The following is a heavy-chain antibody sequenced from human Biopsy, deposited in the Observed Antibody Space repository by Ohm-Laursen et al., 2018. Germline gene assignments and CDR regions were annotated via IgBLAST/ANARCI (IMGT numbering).Heavy chain of an antibody. J-gene: IGHJ3*02. CDR2: IYSGGNT. V-gene: IGHV4-61*01. CDR1: GDSLTSGPEN. CDR3: ARGTGRYYVYGAFDI. Sequence: GTLSLTCTVSGDSLTSGPENWSWIRQSPGQGLEYIGFIYSGGNTNYNPPLKNRVTMSVDTSKNQFSLNLRSVTAADTAVYYCARGTGRYYVYGAFDIWGQGTVDTVSS. D-gene: IGHD1-26*01.